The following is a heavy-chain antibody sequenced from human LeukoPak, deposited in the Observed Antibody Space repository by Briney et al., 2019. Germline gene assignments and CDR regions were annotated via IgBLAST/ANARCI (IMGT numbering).Heavy chain of an antibody. J-gene: IGHJ4*02. CDR3: ARLYSGSYYERDY. CDR2: IYYGGST. CDR1: GDSISSDIYS. D-gene: IGHD1-26*01. Sequence: SETLPLTCTVSGDSISSDIYSWGWIRQPPGKGLEWIGTIYYGGSTYYNPSLKSRVTTSVDTSKNQFSLRLSSVTAADTAVYYCARLYSGSYYERDYWGQGTLVTVSS. V-gene: IGHV4-39*01.